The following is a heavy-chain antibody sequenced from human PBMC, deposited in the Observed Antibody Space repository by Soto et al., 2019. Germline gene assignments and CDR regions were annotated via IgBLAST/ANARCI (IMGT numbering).Heavy chain of an antibody. CDR3: ARGPLVVLIYFDA. Sequence: QVQLVQSGTEVKKPGSSVKVSCKASGGTFRNYPITWVRQAPGQGLEWMGSIFPLTDIPDYAQNFQARLTLCADKSTSSACVDLSRRTSDGTALYFCARGPLVVLIYFDAWGQGTLVTFSS. D-gene: IGHD3-10*01. J-gene: IGHJ4*02. CDR1: GGTFRNYP. V-gene: IGHV1-69*02. CDR2: IFPLTDIP.